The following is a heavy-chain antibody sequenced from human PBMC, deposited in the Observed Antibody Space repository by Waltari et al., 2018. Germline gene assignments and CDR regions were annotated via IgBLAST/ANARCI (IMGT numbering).Heavy chain of an antibody. CDR2: IIPIFGTA. V-gene: IGHV1-69*01. CDR1: GGTFSSYA. Sequence: QVQLVQSGAEVKKPGSSVKVSCKASGGTFSSYAISWVRQAPGQGLEWMGGIIPIFGTANYAQKFQGRVTITADESTGTADMEMSSLRSEGTAVDYCAIYQKYNDSSGYYSAGLNYDDGMDVWGQGTTVTVSS. D-gene: IGHD3-22*01. CDR3: AIYQKYNDSSGYYSAGLNYDDGMDV. J-gene: IGHJ6*02.